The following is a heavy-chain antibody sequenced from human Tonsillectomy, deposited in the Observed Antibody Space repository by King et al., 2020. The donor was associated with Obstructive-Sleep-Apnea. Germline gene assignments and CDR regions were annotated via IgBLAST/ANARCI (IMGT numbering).Heavy chain of an antibody. V-gene: IGHV1-24*01. CDR1: GYTLSELS. CDR2: FDFEEGET. D-gene: IGHD1-14*01. Sequence: VQLVQSGAELKKPGASVKVSCKVSGYTLSELSMHWVRQAPGKGLEWMGGFDFEEGETIYAQKFQGRVTMTEDTSTDTAYMELSSLRSEDTAVYYCATDNRGDIVAYDVFEIWGQGTMVSVSS. CDR3: ATDNRGDIVAYDVFEI. J-gene: IGHJ3*02.